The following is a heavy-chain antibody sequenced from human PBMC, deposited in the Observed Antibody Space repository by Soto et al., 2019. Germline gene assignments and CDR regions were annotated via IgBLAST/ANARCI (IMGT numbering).Heavy chain of an antibody. Sequence: QVQLVQSGAEVKKPGSSVKVSCKASGGTFSSYAISWVRQAPGQGLEWMGGIIPIFGTANYAQKFQGRVTSTADEFTSTAYMELSSLRSGDTAVDYCARVVDQATAYHACDIWGQGTMVTVSS. CDR1: GGTFSSYA. CDR2: IIPIFGTA. V-gene: IGHV1-69*01. CDR3: ARVVDQATAYHACDI. D-gene: IGHD2-2*01. J-gene: IGHJ3*02.